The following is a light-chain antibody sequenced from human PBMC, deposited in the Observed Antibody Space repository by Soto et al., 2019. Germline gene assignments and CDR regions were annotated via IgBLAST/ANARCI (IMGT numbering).Light chain of an antibody. V-gene: IGLV2-14*01. J-gene: IGLJ2*01. CDR3: SSYTSSSTVV. CDR2: DVS. CDR1: SSDVGGYNY. Sequence: QSALTQPASVSGSPGQLITISCTGTSSDVGGYNYVSWYQQHPGKAPKVMIYDVSNRPSGVSNRFSGSKTGNTASLTISGLHAEDEADYYCSSYTSSSTVVFGGGTKLTVL.